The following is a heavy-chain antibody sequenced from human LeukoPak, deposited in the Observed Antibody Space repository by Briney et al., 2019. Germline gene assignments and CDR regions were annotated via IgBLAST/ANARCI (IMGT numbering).Heavy chain of an antibody. V-gene: IGHV5-51*01. CDR1: GYTFTTYW. Sequence: GESLKISCQGSGYTFTTYWIGWVRQMPGKGLEWMGIIYPGDSDTRYSPSFQGQVTISADKSIGTAYLQWSSLMASDTAIYYCARGEDPTFDYWGQGTLVTVSS. CDR2: IYPGDSDT. CDR3: ARGEDPTFDY. J-gene: IGHJ4*02.